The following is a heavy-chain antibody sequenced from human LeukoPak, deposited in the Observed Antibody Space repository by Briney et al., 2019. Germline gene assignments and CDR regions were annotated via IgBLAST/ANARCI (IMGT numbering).Heavy chain of an antibody. CDR1: GFTFSSYW. D-gene: IGHD6-19*01. J-gene: IGHJ3*02. Sequence: GGSLRLSCAASGFTFSSYWMTWVRQAPGKGLEWVAHIKQDGSEKYYLDSVKGRFAISRDNAKNSLYLQMNSLRAEDTAVYYCAREFIAVAGGGAFDIWGQGTMVTVSS. CDR2: IKQDGSEK. V-gene: IGHV3-7*01. CDR3: AREFIAVAGGGAFDI.